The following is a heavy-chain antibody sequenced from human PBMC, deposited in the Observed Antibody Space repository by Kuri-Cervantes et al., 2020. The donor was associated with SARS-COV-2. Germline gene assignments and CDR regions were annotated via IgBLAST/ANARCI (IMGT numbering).Heavy chain of an antibody. CDR3: AGDGDYSNYGMYYFDY. CDR2: INPSGGST. D-gene: IGHD4-11*01. J-gene: IGHJ4*02. CDR1: GYTFTSYY. V-gene: IGHV1-46*01. Sequence: ASVKVSCKASGYTFTSYYMHWVRQAPGQGLEWMGIINPSGGSTSYAQKFQGRVTMTRDTSTSTVYMELSSLRSEDTAVYYCAGDGDYSNYGMYYFDYWGQGTLVTVSS.